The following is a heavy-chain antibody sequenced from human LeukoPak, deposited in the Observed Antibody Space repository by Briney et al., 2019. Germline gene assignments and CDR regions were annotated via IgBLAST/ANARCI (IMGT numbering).Heavy chain of an antibody. V-gene: IGHV3-11*04. Sequence: PGGSLRLSCAASGFSFSDYYMSWIRPAPGKGLEWVSYISSSGSTIYYADSVRGRFTISRDNAKNSLYLQMNRLRAEDTAVYYCARSPTGSGWYYFDYWGQGTLVTVSS. D-gene: IGHD6-19*01. CDR3: ARSPTGSGWYYFDY. J-gene: IGHJ4*02. CDR2: ISSSGSTI. CDR1: GFSFSDYY.